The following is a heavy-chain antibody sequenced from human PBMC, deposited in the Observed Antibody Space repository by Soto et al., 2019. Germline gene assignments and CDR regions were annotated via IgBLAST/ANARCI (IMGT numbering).Heavy chain of an antibody. J-gene: IGHJ4*02. CDR1: GFTFSSYW. Sequence: GGSLRLSCAASGFTFSSYWMSWVRQAPGKGLEWVANIKQDGSEKYYVDSVKGRFTISRDNAKNSLYLQMNSLRAEDTAVYYCARGGFFEAGDFDYWGQGTLVTVSS. V-gene: IGHV3-7*05. CDR3: ARGGFFEAGDFDY. D-gene: IGHD3-3*01. CDR2: IKQDGSEK.